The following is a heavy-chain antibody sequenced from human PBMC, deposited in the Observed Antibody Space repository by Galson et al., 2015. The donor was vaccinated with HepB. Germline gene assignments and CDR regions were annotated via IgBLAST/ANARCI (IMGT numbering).Heavy chain of an antibody. D-gene: IGHD2-21*02. J-gene: IGHJ4*02. CDR2: IYWDDDK. V-gene: IGHV2-5*02. CDR3: AHRSQDGYCGGDCYHYFDY. CDR1: GFSLSTSGVG. Sequence: PALVKPTQTLTLTCTFSGFSLSTSGVGVGWIRQPPGKALEWLALIYWDDDKRYSPSLKSRLTITKDTSKNQVVLTMTNMDPVDTATYYCAHRSQDGYCGGDCYHYFDYWGQGTLVTVSS.